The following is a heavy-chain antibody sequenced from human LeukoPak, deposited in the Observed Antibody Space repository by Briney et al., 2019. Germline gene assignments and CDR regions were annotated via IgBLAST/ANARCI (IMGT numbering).Heavy chain of an antibody. CDR2: ISAYNGNT. Sequence: GASVKVSCKASGYTFTSYGISWVRQAPGQGLEWMGWISAYNGNTNYAQKLQGTVTVTTDTSTSTAYMELRSLRSDDTAVYYCARQSTRLFNTGSYYPPPAYDYWGQGTLVIVSS. CDR3: ARQSTRLFNTGSYYPPPAYDY. V-gene: IGHV1-18*01. J-gene: IGHJ4*02. D-gene: IGHD1-26*01. CDR1: GYTFTSYG.